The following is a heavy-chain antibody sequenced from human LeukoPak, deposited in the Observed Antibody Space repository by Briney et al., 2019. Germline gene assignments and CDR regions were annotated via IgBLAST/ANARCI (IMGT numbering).Heavy chain of an antibody. Sequence: SETLSLTCTVSGGSISSYYWSWIRQPPGKGLEWIGYIYTSGSTNYNPSLKSRVTISVDTSKNQFSLKLSSVTAADTAVYYCARRSDSSIDYWGQGTLVTLSS. CDR1: GGSISSYY. J-gene: IGHJ4*02. CDR2: IYTSGST. V-gene: IGHV4-4*09. CDR3: ARRSDSSIDY. D-gene: IGHD3-22*01.